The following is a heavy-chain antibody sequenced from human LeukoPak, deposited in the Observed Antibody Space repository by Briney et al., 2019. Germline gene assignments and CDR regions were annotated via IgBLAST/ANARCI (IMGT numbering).Heavy chain of an antibody. CDR3: ARDVMPYYSSGSYSHYFDY. D-gene: IGHD3-10*01. CDR2: IYYSGST. CDR1: GGSISSGDYY. J-gene: IGHJ4*02. V-gene: IGHV4-30-4*01. Sequence: PSQTLSLTCTVSGGSISSGDYYWSWIRQPPGKGLEWIGYIYYSGSTYYNPSLKSRVTISVDTSKNQFSLKLSSVTAADTAVYYCARDVMPYYSSGSYSHYFDYWGQGTLVTVSS.